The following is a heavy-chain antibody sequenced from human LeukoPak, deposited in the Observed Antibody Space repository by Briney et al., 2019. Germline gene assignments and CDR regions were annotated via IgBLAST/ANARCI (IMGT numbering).Heavy chain of an antibody. Sequence: PSETLSLTCAVYGGSFSGYYWSWIRQPPGKGLEWIGYIYYSGSTNYNPSLKSRVTISVDTSKNQFSLKLSSVTAADTAVYYCARGNDYAGDAFDIWGQGTMVTVSS. CDR3: ARGNDYAGDAFDI. J-gene: IGHJ3*02. CDR1: GGSFSGYY. D-gene: IGHD4/OR15-4a*01. CDR2: IYYSGST. V-gene: IGHV4-59*01.